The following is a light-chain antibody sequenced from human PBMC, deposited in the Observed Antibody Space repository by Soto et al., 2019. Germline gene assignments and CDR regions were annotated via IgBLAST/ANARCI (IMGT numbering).Light chain of an antibody. V-gene: IGKV3-20*01. CDR3: QQYGSSPIT. J-gene: IGKJ5*01. CDR2: GAS. CDR1: QSVTSSY. Sequence: ETVLTQPPGTLSLSPGERATLSCRASQSVTSSYLAWYQQKPGQAPRLLIYGASSRATGIPDRLSGSGSGTDFTLTISRLEPEDFAVYYCQQYGSSPITFGQGTRLEIK.